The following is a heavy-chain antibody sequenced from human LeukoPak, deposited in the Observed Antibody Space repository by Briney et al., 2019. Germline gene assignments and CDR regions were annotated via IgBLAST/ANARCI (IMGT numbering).Heavy chain of an antibody. CDR2: VYYTGST. CDR1: GGSISSGDYY. V-gene: IGHV4-61*08. D-gene: IGHD3-10*01. CDR3: ASGGSGTYYPFDY. Sequence: SETLSLTCTVSGGSISSGDYYWSWIRQPPGKGLEWIGYVYYTGSTNYNPSLKSRVTISVDTSKNQFSLKLTSVTAADTAVYYCASGGSGTYYPFDYWGQGSLVTVSS. J-gene: IGHJ4*02.